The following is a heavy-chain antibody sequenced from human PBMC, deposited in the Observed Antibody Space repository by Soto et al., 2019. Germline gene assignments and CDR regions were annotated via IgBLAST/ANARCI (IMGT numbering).Heavy chain of an antibody. CDR2: ISYAGSNK. Sequence: QVQLVESGGGVVQPGRSLRLSCEASGFTFTTFGIHWVRQAPGKGLEWVAVISYAGSNKYIADPFRGRFTISRDNSKNMVYLQMKSLRVDDTAVYYCARDRSLGIVAAGLDYWGPGTLVTVSS. CDR3: ARDRSLGIVAAGLDY. D-gene: IGHD6-13*01. J-gene: IGHJ4*02. V-gene: IGHV3-33*01. CDR1: GFTFTTFG.